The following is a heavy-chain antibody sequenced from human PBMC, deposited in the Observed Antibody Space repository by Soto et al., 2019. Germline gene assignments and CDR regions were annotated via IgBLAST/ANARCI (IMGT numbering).Heavy chain of an antibody. CDR3: ARKEGHLEYSSSLFGFDP. CDR2: INHSGST. D-gene: IGHD6-6*01. CDR1: GGSFSGYY. V-gene: IGHV4-34*01. J-gene: IGHJ5*02. Sequence: PSETLSLTCAVYGGSFSGYYWSWIRQPPGKGLEWIGEINHSGSTNYNPSLKSRVTISVDTSKNQFSLKLSSVTAADTAVYYCARKEGHLEYSSSLFGFDPWGQGTLVTVSS.